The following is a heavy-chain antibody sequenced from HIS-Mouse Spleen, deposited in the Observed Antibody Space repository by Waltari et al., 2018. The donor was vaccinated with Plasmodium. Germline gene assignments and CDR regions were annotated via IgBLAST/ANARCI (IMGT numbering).Heavy chain of an antibody. CDR3: ARDRITGTSYFDY. V-gene: IGHV4-39*07. CDR1: GGSISSSSYY. CDR2: IYYSGST. D-gene: IGHD1-7*01. J-gene: IGHJ4*02. Sequence: QLQLQESGPGLVKPSETLSLTCTVSGGSISSSSYYWGWIRQPPGKGLEWIGGIYYSGSTYNNPSLKSRVTRSVDTSNNQFSLKLSSVTAADTAVYYCARDRITGTSYFDYWGQGTLVTVSS.